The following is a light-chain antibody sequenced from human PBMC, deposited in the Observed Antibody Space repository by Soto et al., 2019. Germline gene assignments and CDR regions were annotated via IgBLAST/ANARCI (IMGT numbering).Light chain of an antibody. Sequence: EIVLTQSPGTLSLSPGERATLSCRASQSVSSTYSAWYQQKPGQAPRLLIYGASSRATGIPDRFSGSGSGTDFTLTISRLEPEDVAVYYCQQYATSPWTFGQGTKVEIK. CDR2: GAS. J-gene: IGKJ1*01. CDR1: QSVSSTY. CDR3: QQYATSPWT. V-gene: IGKV3-20*01.